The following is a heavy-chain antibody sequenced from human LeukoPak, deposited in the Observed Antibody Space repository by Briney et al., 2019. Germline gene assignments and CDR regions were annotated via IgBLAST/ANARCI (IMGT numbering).Heavy chain of an antibody. D-gene: IGHD1-26*01. CDR3: ARGGIVGGTPGGSFEI. CDR1: GYTFTSYY. Sequence: GASVKVSCKTSGYTFTSYYIHWVRQAPGQGLEWMGVINPSSGGTRFAQKFQDRVTVTRDTSTSTVYMELSSLRSEDTAIYYCARGGIVGGTPGGSFEIWGHGTMVTVSS. V-gene: IGHV1-46*01. CDR2: INPSSGGT. J-gene: IGHJ3*02.